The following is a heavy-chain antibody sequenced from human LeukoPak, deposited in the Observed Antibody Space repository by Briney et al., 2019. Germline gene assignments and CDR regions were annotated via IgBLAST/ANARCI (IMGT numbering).Heavy chain of an antibody. CDR2: IYPDDSDT. J-gene: IGHJ4*02. D-gene: IGHD3-10*01. CDR3: ARQDHFGSGKIDY. V-gene: IGHV5-51*01. Sequence: GESLKISCKGSGYSFTSYWIAWVRQMPGKGLEWMGIIYPDDSDTRYSPSFQGQVTISADKSISTAYLQWSRLKASDTAMYYCARQDHFGSGKIDYWGQGTLVTVSS. CDR1: GYSFTSYW.